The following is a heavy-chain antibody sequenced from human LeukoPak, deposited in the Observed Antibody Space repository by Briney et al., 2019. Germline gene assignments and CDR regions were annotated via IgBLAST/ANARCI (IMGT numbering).Heavy chain of an antibody. J-gene: IGHJ4*02. CDR1: GYTFTSYY. CDR3: ARALTVTTSGRVGGFDY. D-gene: IGHD4-17*01. CDR2: INPSGGST. V-gene: IGHV1-46*01. Sequence: ASVKVSCKASGYTFTSYYMHWVRQAPGQGLEWMGIINPSGGSTSYAQKSQGRVTMTRDTSTSTVYMELSSLRSEDTAVYYCARALTVTTSGRVGGFDYWGQGTLVTVSS.